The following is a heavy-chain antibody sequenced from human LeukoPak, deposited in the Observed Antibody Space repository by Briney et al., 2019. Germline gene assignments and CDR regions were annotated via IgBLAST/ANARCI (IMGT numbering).Heavy chain of an antibody. CDR3: ATGLIVGATDAFDI. CDR2: MNPNSGNT. CDR1: GYTFTSYD. V-gene: IGHV1-8*01. Sequence: ASVKVSCKASGYTFTSYDINWVRQATGQGLEWMGWMNPNSGNTGYAQKFQGRVTMTRNTSISTAYMELSSLRSEDTAVYYCATGLIVGATDAFDIWGQGTMVTVSS. J-gene: IGHJ3*02. D-gene: IGHD1-26*01.